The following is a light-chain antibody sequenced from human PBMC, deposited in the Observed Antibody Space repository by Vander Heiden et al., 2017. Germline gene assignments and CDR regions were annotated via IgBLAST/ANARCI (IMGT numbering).Light chain of an antibody. V-gene: IGKV1-12*01. J-gene: IGKJ4*01. CDR3: QQANRFPLT. CDR2: AAA. Sequence: SPSSMSAAVGNRVTITCRASQNISSWLVWYQQKPGKAPSLLIYAAARLQSGVPSRFSGSGSGTDFTLTINSLQPEDFAAYYCQQANRFPLTFGGGTRVKIK. CDR1: QNISSW.